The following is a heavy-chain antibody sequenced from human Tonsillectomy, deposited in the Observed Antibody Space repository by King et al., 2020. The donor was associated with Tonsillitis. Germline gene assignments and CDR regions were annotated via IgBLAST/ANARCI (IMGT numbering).Heavy chain of an antibody. V-gene: IGHV1-2*02. CDR2: INPNSGGR. CDR1: GYTFTDYY. Sequence: HGQLVQSGAEVKKPGASVKVSCKASGYTFTDYYIHWVRQAPGQGLEWMGWINPNSGGRNYAQNFQGRVTMTSDTSITTAYMVLSGLSSDDTAVYYCARDRVYSISGPFGFWGQGILVTVSS. D-gene: IGHD6-13*01. CDR3: ARDRVYSISGPFGF. J-gene: IGHJ1*01.